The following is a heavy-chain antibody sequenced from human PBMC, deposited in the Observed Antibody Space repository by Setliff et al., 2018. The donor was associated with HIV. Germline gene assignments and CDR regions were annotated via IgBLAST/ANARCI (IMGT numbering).Heavy chain of an antibody. V-gene: IGHV1-24*01. Sequence: GASVKVSCKVSGYTLTDLSIQWVRQAPGKGLEWMVGFDPEHDKTIYAQKFQGRVTMTEDTSTDSAYMQLNSLTSEDTAVYFCARHRRVGTTVLFSYWGQGTLVTVSS. D-gene: IGHD1-1*01. CDR1: GYTLTDLS. J-gene: IGHJ4*02. CDR2: FDPEHDKT. CDR3: ARHRRVGTTVLFSY.